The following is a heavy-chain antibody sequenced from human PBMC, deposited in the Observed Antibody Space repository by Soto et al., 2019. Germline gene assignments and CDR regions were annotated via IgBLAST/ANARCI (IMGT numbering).Heavy chain of an antibody. J-gene: IGHJ5*02. D-gene: IGHD3-3*01. CDR3: ARYDFWSGYYGITGWFDP. CDR2: ISGYDAKT. Sequence: QVQLVQSGDEVKSPGASVKVSCKASGYTFTSYGISWVRQAPGQGLEWMGWISGYDAKTNYAQKLQGRVIMTTDTSTSTAYMELRSLRSDDTAVYYCARYDFWSGYYGITGWFDPWGQGTLVTVSS. V-gene: IGHV1-18*01. CDR1: GYTFTSYG.